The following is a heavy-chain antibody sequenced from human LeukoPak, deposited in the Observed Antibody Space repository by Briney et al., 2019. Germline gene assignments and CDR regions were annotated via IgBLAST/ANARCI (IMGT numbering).Heavy chain of an antibody. V-gene: IGHV3-9*01. J-gene: IGHJ6*02. CDR3: AKDYGSGSYVGMDV. CDR1: GFTFDDYA. Sequence: PGGSLRLSCAASGFTFDDYAMHWVRQAPGKGLEWVSGISWNSGSIGYADSVKGRFTISRDNAKNSLYLQMNSLRAEDAALYYCAKDYGSGSYVGMDVWGQGTTVTVSS. D-gene: IGHD3-10*01. CDR2: ISWNSGSI.